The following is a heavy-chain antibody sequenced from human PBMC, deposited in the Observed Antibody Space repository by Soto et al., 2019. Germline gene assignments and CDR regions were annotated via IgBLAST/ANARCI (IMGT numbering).Heavy chain of an antibody. D-gene: IGHD6-6*01. Sequence: QVQLVESGGGVVQRGRSLRLSCAASGFTFSSYAMHWVRQAPGKGLEWVAVISYDGSNKYYADSVKGRFTISRDNSKNTLYLQMNSLRAEDTAVYYCARVRQLGDFDYWGQGTLVTVSS. J-gene: IGHJ4*02. V-gene: IGHV3-30-3*01. CDR3: ARVRQLGDFDY. CDR2: ISYDGSNK. CDR1: GFTFSSYA.